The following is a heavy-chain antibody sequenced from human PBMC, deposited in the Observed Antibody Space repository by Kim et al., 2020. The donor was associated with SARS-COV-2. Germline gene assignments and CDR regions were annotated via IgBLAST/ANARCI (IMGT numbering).Heavy chain of an antibody. CDR3: ARSTSVPVIIITPLGAFDI. Sequence: GESLKISCKGSGYSFTSYWIGWVRQMPGKGLEWMGIIYPGDSDTRYSPSFQGQVTISADKSISTAYLQWSSLKASDTAMYYCARSTSVPVIIITPLGAFDIWGQGTMVTVSS. V-gene: IGHV5-51*01. J-gene: IGHJ3*02. CDR1: GYSFTSYW. CDR2: IYPGDSDT. D-gene: IGHD3-10*01.